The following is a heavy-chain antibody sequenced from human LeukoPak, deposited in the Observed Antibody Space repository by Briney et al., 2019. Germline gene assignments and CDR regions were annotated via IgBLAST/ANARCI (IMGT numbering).Heavy chain of an antibody. CDR1: GGSISSYY. Sequence: PSETLSLTCTVSGGSISSYYWSWIRQPPGKGPEWIGYMYYSGITNYNPSLKSRVTISVDTSKNQFSLKLSTVTAADTAVYYCARHSSGSSPWVYLDYWGQGTLVAVSS. D-gene: IGHD3-10*01. CDR2: MYYSGIT. CDR3: ARHSSGSSPWVYLDY. V-gene: IGHV4-59*01. J-gene: IGHJ4*02.